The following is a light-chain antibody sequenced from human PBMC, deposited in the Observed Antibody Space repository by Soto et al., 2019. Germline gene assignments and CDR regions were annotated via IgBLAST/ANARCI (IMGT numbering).Light chain of an antibody. CDR3: QQYGSSTRT. V-gene: IGKV3-20*01. CDR1: QSVSRNY. Sequence: EIVFTQCPGTLSLSPGEGPTLSWSASQSVSRNYLAWYQQKLGQAPRLIIYGASSRATGIPDRFSGSGAGTDFTLTISRLEPEDVAVYYCQQYGSSTRTFGQGTKVDIK. J-gene: IGKJ1*01. CDR2: GAS.